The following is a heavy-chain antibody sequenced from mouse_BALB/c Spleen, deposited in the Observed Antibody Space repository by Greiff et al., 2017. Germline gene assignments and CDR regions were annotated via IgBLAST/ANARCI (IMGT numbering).Heavy chain of an antibody. D-gene: IGHD2-3*01. CDR2: ISNLAYSI. Sequence: EVKVVESGGGLVQPGGSRKLSCAASGFTFSDYGMAWVRQAPGKGPEWVAFISNLAYSIYYADTVTGRFTISRENAKNTLYLEMSSLRSEDTAMYYFARGWSLGAMDYWGQGTSVTVSS. J-gene: IGHJ4*01. CDR3: ARGWSLGAMDY. V-gene: IGHV5-15*02. CDR1: GFTFSDYG.